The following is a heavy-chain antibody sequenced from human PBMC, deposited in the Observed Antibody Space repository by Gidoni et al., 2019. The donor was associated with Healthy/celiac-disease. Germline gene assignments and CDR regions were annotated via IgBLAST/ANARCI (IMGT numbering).Heavy chain of an antibody. CDR1: GFTFSSYE. D-gene: IGHD3-22*01. CDR3: ARDGYYYDSSGYFDY. CDR2: ISSSSSTI. J-gene: IGHJ4*02. V-gene: IGHV3-48*03. Sequence: EVQLVESGGGLVQPGGSLRLSCAASGFTFSSYEMNWVRQAPGKGLEWVSYISSSSSTIYYADSVKGRFTISRDNAKNSLYLQMNSLRAEDTAVYYCARDGYYYDSSGYFDYWGQGTLVTVSS.